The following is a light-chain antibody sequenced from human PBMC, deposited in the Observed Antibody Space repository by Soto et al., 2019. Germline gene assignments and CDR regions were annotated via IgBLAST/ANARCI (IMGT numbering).Light chain of an antibody. Sequence: IRMNQSPSSLSATIKDRVIITCLASQSISNHLNWYQQKPGKAPKLLIFAASSLQSGVPSRFSGSRSGPDFTLTISSLQPEDFATYYCQQSYSTPRTFGQVTNVDIK. V-gene: IGKV1-39*01. CDR3: QQSYSTPRT. J-gene: IGKJ1*01. CDR1: QSISNH. CDR2: AAS.